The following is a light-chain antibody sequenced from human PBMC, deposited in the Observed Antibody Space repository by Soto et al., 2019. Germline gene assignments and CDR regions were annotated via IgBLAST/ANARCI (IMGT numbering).Light chain of an antibody. CDR1: SSSIGSNT. V-gene: IGLV1-44*01. Sequence: QSVLTQPPSASGSPGQSGSGSCSGRSSSIGSNTVNWYQQLPGTAPKLRIYSNNQRPSGVPDRFSGSKSGTSASLAISGLQSEDEADYYCAAWDDSLNGHVVFGGGTKVTVL. J-gene: IGLJ2*01. CDR2: SNN. CDR3: AAWDDSLNGHVV.